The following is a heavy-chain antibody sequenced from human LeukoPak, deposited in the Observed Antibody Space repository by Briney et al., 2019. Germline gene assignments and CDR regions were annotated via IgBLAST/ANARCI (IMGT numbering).Heavy chain of an antibody. V-gene: IGHV3-30-3*01. CDR1: GFTFSIYS. Sequence: PGGSLRLSCAASGFTFSIYSMHWVRQAPGKGLEWAALMSYDGGNKYYADSVKGRFTISRDNSKNTLYLQMNSLRAEDTAVYYCATLVAYGMDVWGQGTTVTVSS. CDR2: MSYDGGNK. D-gene: IGHD6-6*01. CDR3: ATLVAYGMDV. J-gene: IGHJ6*02.